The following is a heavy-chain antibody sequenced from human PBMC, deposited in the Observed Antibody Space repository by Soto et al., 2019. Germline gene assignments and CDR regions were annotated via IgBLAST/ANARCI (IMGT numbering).Heavy chain of an antibody. V-gene: IGHV3-23*01. CDR3: AKENGYSSTWFEFDY. J-gene: IGHJ4*02. CDR2: ISGRGGST. CDR1: GFTFSSYA. Sequence: EVQLLESGGGLVQPGGSLRLSCAASGFTFSSYAMSWVRQAPGKGLEWVSAISGRGGSTDYADSVKGRFTISRDNSKNTLYLQMNSLRAEDTAVYYCAKENGYSSTWFEFDYWGQGTLVTVSS. D-gene: IGHD6-13*01.